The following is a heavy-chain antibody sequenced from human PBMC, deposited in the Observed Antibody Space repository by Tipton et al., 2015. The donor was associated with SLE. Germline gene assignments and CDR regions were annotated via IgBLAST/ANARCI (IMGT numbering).Heavy chain of an antibody. CDR1: GGSFSGYY. Sequence: TLSLTCAVYGGSFSGYYWSWIRQPPGKGLEWIGHVHWSGNTNYNPSLKSRATISLDTAKNEISLTLSFVTAGDTAVYYCARDGYSSGWYGDFDLWGQGTRVTVSS. D-gene: IGHD6-19*01. J-gene: IGHJ4*02. V-gene: IGHV4-34*11. CDR2: VHWSGNT. CDR3: ARDGYSSGWYGDFDL.